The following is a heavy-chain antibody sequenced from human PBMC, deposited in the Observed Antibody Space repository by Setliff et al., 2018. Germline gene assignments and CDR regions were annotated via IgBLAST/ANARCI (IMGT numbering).Heavy chain of an antibody. CDR2: IYYSGST. CDR1: GGSISSHY. D-gene: IGHD3-22*01. CDR3: ASLGPGDYYDSSGYSGVIDI. Sequence: PSETLSLTCTVSGGSISSHYWSWIRQPPGKGLEWIGSIYYSGSTNYNPSLKSRVTISVDTSKNQFSLKLSSVTAADTAVYYCASLGPGDYYDSSGYSGVIDIWGQGTMVTVSS. V-gene: IGHV4-59*08. J-gene: IGHJ3*02.